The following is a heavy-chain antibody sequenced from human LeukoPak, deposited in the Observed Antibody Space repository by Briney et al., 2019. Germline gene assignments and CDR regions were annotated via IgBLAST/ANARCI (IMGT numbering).Heavy chain of an antibody. V-gene: IGHV3-30-3*01. CDR3: AKDRVRIGRIVVVPAAKNDY. CDR2: ISYDGSNK. J-gene: IGHJ4*02. Sequence: GGSLRLSCAASGFTFSSYAMHWVRQAPGKGLEWVAVISYDGSNKYYADSVKGRFTISRDNSKNTLYLQMNSLRAEDTAVYYCAKDRVRIGRIVVVPAAKNDYWGQGTLVTVSS. D-gene: IGHD2-2*01. CDR1: GFTFSSYA.